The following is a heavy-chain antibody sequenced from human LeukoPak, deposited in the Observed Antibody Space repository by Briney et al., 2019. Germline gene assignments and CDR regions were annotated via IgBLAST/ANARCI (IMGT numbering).Heavy chain of an antibody. Sequence: ASVKVSCKASGYTFTSYGVTWVRQAPGQGLEWMGWISAKNGNTNYAQKFQDRVTMTTDTSTTTAYMELTSLRSDDTAVYYCARLGLWKYYFDYWGQGTLVTLSS. CDR3: ARLGLWKYYFDY. D-gene: IGHD2/OR15-2a*01. J-gene: IGHJ4*02. V-gene: IGHV1-18*01. CDR1: GYTFTSYG. CDR2: ISAKNGNT.